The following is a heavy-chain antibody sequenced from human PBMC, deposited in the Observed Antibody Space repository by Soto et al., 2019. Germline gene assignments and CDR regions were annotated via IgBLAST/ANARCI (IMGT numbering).Heavy chain of an antibody. CDR3: AKGGMLVQAAVSYFES. Sequence: GGSLRLSCAVSGFTLSNYAMIWVRQAPGKGLDWVSDISGSGGHTYYADSAKGRFTISRDSSKNTVYLQMNSLRTDDTAIYYCAKGGMLVQAAVSYFESWGQGTLVTVSS. CDR1: GFTLSNYA. V-gene: IGHV3-23*01. CDR2: ISGSGGHT. D-gene: IGHD2-2*01. J-gene: IGHJ4*02.